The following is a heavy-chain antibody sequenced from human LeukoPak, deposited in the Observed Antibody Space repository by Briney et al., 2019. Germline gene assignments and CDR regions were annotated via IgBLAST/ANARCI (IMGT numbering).Heavy chain of an antibody. D-gene: IGHD2-2*01. V-gene: IGHV3-9*01. CDR2: ISWNSGSI. Sequence: PGRSLRLSCAASGFTFDDYAMHWVRQAPGKGLEWVSGISWNSGSISYADSVKGRFTISRDNAKNSLYLQMNSLRAEDTALYYGAKGYCSSISCLVDYWGQGTLVTVSS. CDR3: AKGYCSSISCLVDY. CDR1: GFTFDDYA. J-gene: IGHJ4*02.